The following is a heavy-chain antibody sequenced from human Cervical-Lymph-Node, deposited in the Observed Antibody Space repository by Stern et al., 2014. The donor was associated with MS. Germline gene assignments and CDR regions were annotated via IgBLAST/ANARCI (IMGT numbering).Heavy chain of an antibody. CDR1: GFTFSTYA. D-gene: IGHD3-10*01. V-gene: IGHV3-30*01. J-gene: IGHJ6*02. CDR2: ISFDGNNQ. CDR3: ARTSLRKVRGVKYHNGLDV. Sequence: QVKLGQSGGGVVQPGRSLTLSCAASGFTFSTYAMSWVRQAPVKGLDWVAIISFDGNNQYYAASVKGRFSISRDNANNPLFLQLNSVRREDTAIYYCARTSLRKVRGVKYHNGLDVWGQGSTVTVS.